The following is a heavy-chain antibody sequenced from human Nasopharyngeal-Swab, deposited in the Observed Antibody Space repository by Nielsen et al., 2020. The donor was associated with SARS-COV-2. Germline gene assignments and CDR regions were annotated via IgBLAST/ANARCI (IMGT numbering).Heavy chain of an antibody. CDR2: ISWNGNIR. V-gene: IGHV3-9*01. D-gene: IGHD1-20*01. CDR1: GFTFDDYA. Sequence: SLKISCAASGFTFDDYAMYWVRQAPGKGLECVSGISWNGNIRGHADSVEGRFTISRDNAKSSLYLQMNSLRVEDTALYYCARENNWEALRYFDLWGRGTLVTVSS. CDR3: ARENNWEALRYFDL. J-gene: IGHJ2*01.